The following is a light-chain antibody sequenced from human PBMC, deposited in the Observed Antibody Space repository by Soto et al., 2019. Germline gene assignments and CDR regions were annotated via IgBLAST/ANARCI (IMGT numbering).Light chain of an antibody. Sequence: QSVLTQPPSVSGAPGQRVTISCTGSSSNIGAGYDVHWYQQLPGTAPKLLIYGNSNRPSGVPDRFSGSKSCTSASLAITGLQAEDEADYYCQSYDSSLSVSVFGGGTKLTVL. CDR1: SSNIGAGYD. CDR3: QSYDSSLSVSV. V-gene: IGLV1-40*01. CDR2: GNS. J-gene: IGLJ2*01.